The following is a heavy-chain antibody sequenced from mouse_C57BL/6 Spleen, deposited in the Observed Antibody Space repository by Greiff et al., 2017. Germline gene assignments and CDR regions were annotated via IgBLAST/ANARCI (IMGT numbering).Heavy chain of an antibody. Sequence: GGGLVQPKGSLKLSCVASGFTFNTYAMHWVRQAPGKGLEWVARIRSKSSNYATYYADSVKDRFTISRDDSQSMLYLQMNNLKTEDTAMYYCAGGNYVVGGFAYWGQGTLVTVSA. CDR1: GFTFNTYA. CDR2: IRSKSSNYAT. CDR3: AGGNYVVGGFAY. J-gene: IGHJ3*01. V-gene: IGHV10-3*01. D-gene: IGHD2-1*01.